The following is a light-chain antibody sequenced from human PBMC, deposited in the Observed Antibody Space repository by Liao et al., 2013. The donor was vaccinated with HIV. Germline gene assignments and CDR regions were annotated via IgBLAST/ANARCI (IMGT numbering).Light chain of an antibody. Sequence: SDVLTQPPSVSVAPGKTARLTCGGNNIGSKSVHWYQQKPGQAPVLVIYYDSDRPSGIPERFSGSNSGNTATLTISRVEAGDEADYYCQVWDSSSDHWVFGGGTKLTVL. J-gene: IGLJ3*02. CDR3: QVWDSSSDHWV. CDR2: YDS. V-gene: IGLV3-21*04. CDR1: NIGSKS.